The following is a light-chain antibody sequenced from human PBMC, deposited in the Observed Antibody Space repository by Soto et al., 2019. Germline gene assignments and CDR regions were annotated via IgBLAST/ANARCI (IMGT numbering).Light chain of an antibody. CDR2: GAS. CDR3: QQYGSSGT. V-gene: IGKV3-20*01. CDR1: QSINRH. J-gene: IGKJ1*01. Sequence: EIVLTQSPATLSLSPGERATLSCRASQSINRHLAWYRQKPGQAPRLLIYGASNRATGIPDRFSGSGSGTDFTLTISRLEPEDFAVYYCQQYGSSGTFGQGTKV.